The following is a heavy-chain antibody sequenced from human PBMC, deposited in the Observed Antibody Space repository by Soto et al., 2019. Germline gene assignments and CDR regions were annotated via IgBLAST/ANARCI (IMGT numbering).Heavy chain of an antibody. V-gene: IGHV4-39*01. CDR2: IYYSGST. Sequence: ETLSLTCTVSGGSISSSSYYWGWIRQPPGKGLEWIGIIYYSGSTYYNPSLKSPVTISADTSKNQFSLKLSSVTAADTAVYYCARLDSSGSASYYYYGMDVWGQGTTVTVSS. J-gene: IGHJ6*02. CDR1: GGSISSSSYY. D-gene: IGHD3-22*01. CDR3: ARLDSSGSASYYYYGMDV.